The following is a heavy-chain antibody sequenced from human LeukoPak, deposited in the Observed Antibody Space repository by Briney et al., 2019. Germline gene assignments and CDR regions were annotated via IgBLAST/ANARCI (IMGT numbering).Heavy chain of an antibody. Sequence: RPSETLSLTCTVSGGSISTITYYWGWIRQPPGKGLEWVGHMYYRGNTFYNPSLKSRVTISVDTSKNQFSLKLSSVTAADTAMYYCARERYYYDGSGVNFDYWGQGTLVTVSS. V-gene: IGHV4-39*07. CDR2: MYYRGNT. CDR3: ARERYYYDGSGVNFDY. CDR1: GGSISTITYY. J-gene: IGHJ4*02. D-gene: IGHD3-22*01.